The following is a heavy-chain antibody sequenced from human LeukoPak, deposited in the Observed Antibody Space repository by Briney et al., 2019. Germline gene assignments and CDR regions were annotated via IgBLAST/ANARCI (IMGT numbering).Heavy chain of an antibody. D-gene: IGHD3-10*02. CDR3: AELGITMIGGV. J-gene: IGHJ6*04. CDR2: ISGSGSTI. Sequence: GGSLRLSCAASGFTFSSYAMSWVRQAPGKGLEWASAISGSGSTIYYADSVKGRFTISRDNAKNSLYLQMSSLRAEDTAVYYCAELGITMIGGVWGKGTTVTISS. CDR1: GFTFSSYA. V-gene: IGHV3-23*01.